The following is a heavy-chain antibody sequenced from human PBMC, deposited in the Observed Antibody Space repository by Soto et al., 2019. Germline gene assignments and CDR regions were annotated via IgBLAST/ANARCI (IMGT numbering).Heavy chain of an antibody. J-gene: IGHJ4*02. CDR3: GVNIAEIYYFDY. Sequence: ASVKVSCKASGYTFTSYDINWVRQATGQGLEWMGWMNPNSGNTGYAQKFQGRVTMTRNTSISTAYMELSSLRSEDTAVYYCGVNIAEIYYFDYWGQGTLVPVSS. CDR2: MNPNSGNT. V-gene: IGHV1-8*01. CDR1: GYTFTSYD. D-gene: IGHD6-13*01.